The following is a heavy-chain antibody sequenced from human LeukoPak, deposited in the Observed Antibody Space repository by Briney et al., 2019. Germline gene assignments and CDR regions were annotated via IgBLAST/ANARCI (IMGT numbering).Heavy chain of an antibody. V-gene: IGHV4-39*01. CDR3: GGHRGYYGSGSKVDY. J-gene: IGHJ4*02. CDR1: GGSISSTSHY. D-gene: IGHD3-10*01. CDR2: IYYSGST. Sequence: PSETLSLTCTVSGGSISSTSHYWGWIRQPPGKGLEWIGSIYYSGSTYYNPSLKSRVTVSVDTSKNQFSLKLSSMTAADTAVYYCGGHRGYYGSGSKVDYWGQGTLVTVSS.